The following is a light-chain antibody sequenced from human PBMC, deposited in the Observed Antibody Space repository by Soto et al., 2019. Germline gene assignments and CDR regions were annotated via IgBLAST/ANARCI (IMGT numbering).Light chain of an antibody. CDR2: GAS. Sequence: EIVLTQSPGSLSLSPGERATLSCRASQSVDSSFFAWYQKKPGQAPRLLIYGASKRATGIPDRFSGSGSGTDFTLTISRLEPEDFRVYYCQQYVSSVTFGQGTKVEIK. V-gene: IGKV3-20*01. J-gene: IGKJ1*01. CDR1: QSVDSSF. CDR3: QQYVSSVT.